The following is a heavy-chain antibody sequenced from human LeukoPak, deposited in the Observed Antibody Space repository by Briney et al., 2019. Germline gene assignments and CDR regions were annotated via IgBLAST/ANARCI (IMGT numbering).Heavy chain of an antibody. Sequence: GGSLRLSCAASGFTFSSYGMHWVRQAPGKGLEWVAVISYDGSNKYYADSVKGRFTISRDNSKNTLYLQMNSLRAGDTAVYYCAKTTPLNYYGSGNPGDWGQGTLVTVSS. J-gene: IGHJ4*02. D-gene: IGHD3-10*01. CDR1: GFTFSSYG. V-gene: IGHV3-30*18. CDR3: AKTTPLNYYGSGNPGD. CDR2: ISYDGSNK.